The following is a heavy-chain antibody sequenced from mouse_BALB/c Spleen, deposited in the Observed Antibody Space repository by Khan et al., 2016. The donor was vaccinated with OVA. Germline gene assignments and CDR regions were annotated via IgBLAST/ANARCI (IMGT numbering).Heavy chain of an antibody. Sequence: EVQLQQSGPELVKPGASVKISCKASGYSFTGYFMNWVMQSHGKRLEWIGRINPHIGETFYNQKFKDKATLTVDESSSTAHMELRSLASEASAVYYCARKSGSDFDYWGQGTTLTVSS. CDR3: ARKSGSDFDY. J-gene: IGHJ2*01. CDR2: INPHIGET. V-gene: IGHV1-20*02. D-gene: IGHD1-3*01. CDR1: GYSFTGYF.